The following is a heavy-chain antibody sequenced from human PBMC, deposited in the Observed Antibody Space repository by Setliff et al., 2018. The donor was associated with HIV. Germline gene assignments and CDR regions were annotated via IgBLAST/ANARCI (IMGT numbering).Heavy chain of an antibody. CDR2: ISAYKGNT. D-gene: IGHD3-3*01. J-gene: IGHJ6*03. CDR1: GYTFTSDG. CDR3: ARQFLDWSNDYYSRYYTDA. Sequence: ASVKVSCKASGYTFTSDGISWVRQAPGQGLEWMGWISAYKGNTHYAQRLQGRVTMTTDTYTRRAYMELRSLRSDDTDVYYCARQFLDWSNDYYSRYYTDARGKGTSVPVSS. V-gene: IGHV1-18*04.